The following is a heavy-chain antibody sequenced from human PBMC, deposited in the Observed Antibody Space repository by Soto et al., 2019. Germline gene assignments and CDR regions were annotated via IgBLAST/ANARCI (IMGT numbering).Heavy chain of an antibody. CDR3: ARDRGYLSR. CDR2: IYYSGST. J-gene: IGHJ4*02. D-gene: IGHD3-10*01. V-gene: IGHV4-59*01. CDR1: GGSISSYY. Sequence: SETLSLTCTASGGSISSYYWSWIRQPPGKGLEWIGYIYYSGSTNYNPSLKSRVTISVDTSKNQFSLKLSSVTAADTAVYYCARDRGYLSRWGQGTLVTVSS.